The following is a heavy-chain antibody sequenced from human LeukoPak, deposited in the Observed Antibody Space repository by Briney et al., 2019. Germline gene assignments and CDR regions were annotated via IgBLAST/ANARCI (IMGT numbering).Heavy chain of an antibody. V-gene: IGHV3-23*01. Sequence: GGSLRLSCAASGFTFSSYAVSWVRQAPGKGLEWVSTISDSGGSTKNADSVKGRFTISRDNSKNTLYLHMNSLRAEDTAVYYCAKVKEAAGVDYWGQGTLVTVSS. CDR3: AKVKEAAGVDY. CDR1: GFTFSSYA. J-gene: IGHJ4*02. D-gene: IGHD6-13*01. CDR2: ISDSGGST.